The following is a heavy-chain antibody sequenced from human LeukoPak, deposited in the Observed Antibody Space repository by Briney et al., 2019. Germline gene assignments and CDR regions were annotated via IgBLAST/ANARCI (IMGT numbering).Heavy chain of an antibody. CDR1: GFTFSTYH. Sequence: GGSLRLSCVGSGFTFSTYHMNWVRQAPGKGLEWVSYISSSSSTIYYADSVKGRFTISRDNAKNSLYLQTNSLRAEDTAVYYCARAQYYSDSTGYYYLHYWGQGTLVTVSS. CDR2: ISSSSSTI. CDR3: ARAQYYSDSTGYYYLHY. J-gene: IGHJ4*02. D-gene: IGHD3-22*01. V-gene: IGHV3-48*01.